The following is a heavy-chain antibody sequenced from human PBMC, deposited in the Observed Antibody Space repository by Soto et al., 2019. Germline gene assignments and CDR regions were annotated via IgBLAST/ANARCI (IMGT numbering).Heavy chain of an antibody. CDR3: ARAWGYSYGFDP. D-gene: IGHD5-18*01. Sequence: ASVKVSCKASGYTFTGYAMHWVRQAPGQRLEWMGWISAYNGNTNYAQKLQGRVTMTTDTSTSTAYMELRSLRSDDTAVYYCARAWGYSYGFDPWGQGTLVTVSS. V-gene: IGHV1-18*01. J-gene: IGHJ5*02. CDR2: ISAYNGNT. CDR1: GYTFTGYA.